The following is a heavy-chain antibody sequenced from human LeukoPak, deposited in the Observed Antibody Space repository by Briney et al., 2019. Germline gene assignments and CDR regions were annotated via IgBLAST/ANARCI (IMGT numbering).Heavy chain of an antibody. Sequence: SETLSLTCTVSGGSISSYYWSWIRQPPGKGLEWIGYIYYSGSTNYNPSLKSRVTISVDTSKNQFSLKLSSVTAADTAVYYCASQVVPAAPPEYWGQGTLVTVSS. J-gene: IGHJ4*02. CDR3: ASQVVPAAPPEY. CDR1: GGSISSYY. D-gene: IGHD2-2*01. CDR2: IYYSGST. V-gene: IGHV4-59*01.